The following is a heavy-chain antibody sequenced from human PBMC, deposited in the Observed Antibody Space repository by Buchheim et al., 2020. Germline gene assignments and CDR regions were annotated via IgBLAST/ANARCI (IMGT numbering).Heavy chain of an antibody. CDR2: IWYDGSNK. V-gene: IGHV3-33*01. CDR1: GFTFSSYG. D-gene: IGHD6-6*01. Sequence: QVQLVESGGGVVQPGRSLRLSCAASGFTFSSYGMHWVRQAPGKGLEWVAVIWYDGSNKYYADSVKGRFTISRDNSTTTLYLQMNSLRAEDTAVYYCARDGGSSFGYYYGMDVWGQGTT. J-gene: IGHJ6*02. CDR3: ARDGGSSFGYYYGMDV.